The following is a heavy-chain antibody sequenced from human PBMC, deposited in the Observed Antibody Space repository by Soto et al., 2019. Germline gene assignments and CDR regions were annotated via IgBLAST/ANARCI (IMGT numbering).Heavy chain of an antibody. CDR1: GYTFTSYG. CDR3: ARGLGDCSGGSCYDCYGMDV. D-gene: IGHD2-15*01. Sequence: QVQLVQSGAEVKKPGASVKVSCKASGYTFTSYGISWVRQAPGQGLEWMGWISAYNGNTNYAQKLQGRVTMTTDTSRSRAYMELRSLRSDDAAVYYCARGLGDCSGGSCYDCYGMDVWGQGTTVTVSS. V-gene: IGHV1-18*01. J-gene: IGHJ6*02. CDR2: ISAYNGNT.